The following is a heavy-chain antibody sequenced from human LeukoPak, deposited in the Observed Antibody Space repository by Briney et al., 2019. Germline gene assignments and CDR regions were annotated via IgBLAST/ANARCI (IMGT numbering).Heavy chain of an antibody. D-gene: IGHD1-14*01. CDR3: ARLVRTRTYYFDY. J-gene: IGHJ4*02. V-gene: IGHV1-2*02. Sequence: ASVKVSCKASGYTSTGYYMHWVRQAPGQGLEWMGWISPNSGGTNYAQKFQGRVTMTRDTSISTAYMELSRLRSDDTAVYYCARLVRTRTYYFDYWGQGTLVTVSS. CDR1: GYTSTGYY. CDR2: ISPNSGGT.